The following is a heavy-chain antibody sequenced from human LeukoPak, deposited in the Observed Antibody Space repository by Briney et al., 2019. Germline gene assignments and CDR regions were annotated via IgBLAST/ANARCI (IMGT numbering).Heavy chain of an antibody. J-gene: IGHJ4*02. CDR3: GRATYYYDSSGYFTSFDY. CDR2: IIPIFGTA. V-gene: IGHV1-69*01. D-gene: IGHD3-22*01. CDR1: GGTFSSYA. Sequence: AASVKVSCTASGGTFSSYAISWVRQAPGQGLEWMGGIIPIFGTANYAQKFQGRVTITADESTSTAYMELSSLRSEDTAVYYCGRATYYYDSSGYFTSFDYWGQGTLVTVSS.